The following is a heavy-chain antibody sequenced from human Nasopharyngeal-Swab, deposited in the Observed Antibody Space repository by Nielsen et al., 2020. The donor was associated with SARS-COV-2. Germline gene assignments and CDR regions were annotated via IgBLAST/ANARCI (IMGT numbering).Heavy chain of an antibody. V-gene: IGHV3-48*04. CDR2: ISSSGSTI. CDR1: GFTFSSYG. Sequence: GESLKISCAASGFTFSSYGMHWVRQAPGKGLEWVSYISSSGSTIYYADSVKGRFTISRDNAKNSLYLQMNSLRAEDTAVYYCARVKARLLRGYFDYWGQGTLVTVSS. J-gene: IGHJ4*02. D-gene: IGHD3-10*01. CDR3: ARVKARLLRGYFDY.